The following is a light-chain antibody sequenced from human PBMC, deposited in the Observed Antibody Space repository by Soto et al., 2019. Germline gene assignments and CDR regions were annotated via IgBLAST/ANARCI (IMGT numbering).Light chain of an antibody. J-gene: IGKJ1*01. V-gene: IGKV1-39*01. Sequence: DIQMTQSPSSLSASVGDRVTITCRASQSISSYLNWYQQKPGKAPKLLIYAAYNLQSGVPSRFSGSGSGTDFTLTISSLQREDFATYYCQQSYNTPAFGQGTKVEIK. CDR1: QSISSY. CDR2: AAY. CDR3: QQSYNTPA.